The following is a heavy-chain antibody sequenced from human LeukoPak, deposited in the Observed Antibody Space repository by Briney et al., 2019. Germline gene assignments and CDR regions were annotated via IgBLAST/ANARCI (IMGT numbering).Heavy chain of an antibody. V-gene: IGHV3-30-3*01. CDR3: SRSTDHAPAPWNYFGMDV. CDR2: ILHDGNNK. CDR1: GFTLSDYA. J-gene: IGHJ6*02. D-gene: IGHD1-1*01. Sequence: GGSLRLSCAASGFTLSDYAIHWVRQPPGKGLDWLAVILHDGNNKYYADSVRGRFTFSRDNSKNALYLQMNSLRIQDTAIYYCSRSTDHAPAPWNYFGMDVWGQGTTVTGSS.